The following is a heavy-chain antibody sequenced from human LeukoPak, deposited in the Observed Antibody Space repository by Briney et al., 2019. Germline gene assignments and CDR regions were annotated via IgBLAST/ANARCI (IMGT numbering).Heavy chain of an antibody. CDR2: MYSGGYT. Sequence: PGRSLRLSCAASGFTVSDNYMSWVRQAPGEGLEWVSVMYSGGYTYYADSVKGRFSISRDNSKNTLYLLMNSLRAEDTAVYYCAKSTRGVIAAWGQGTLVTVSS. J-gene: IGHJ5*02. V-gene: IGHV3-66*01. D-gene: IGHD3-10*01. CDR3: AKSTRGVIAA. CDR1: GFTVSDNY.